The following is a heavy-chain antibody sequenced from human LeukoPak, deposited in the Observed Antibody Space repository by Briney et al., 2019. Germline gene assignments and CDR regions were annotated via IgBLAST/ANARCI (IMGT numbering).Heavy chain of an antibody. CDR2: IYYSGST. D-gene: IGHD3-10*01. J-gene: IGHJ4*02. CDR3: ARVRRTIGAFDY. Sequence: PSETLSLTCTVSGGSISSYYWSWIRQPPGKGLEWIGYIYYSGSTNYNPSLKSRVTISVDTSKNQFSLKLSSVTAADTAVYYCARVRRTIGAFDYWGQGTLVTVSS. V-gene: IGHV4-59*01. CDR1: GGSISSYY.